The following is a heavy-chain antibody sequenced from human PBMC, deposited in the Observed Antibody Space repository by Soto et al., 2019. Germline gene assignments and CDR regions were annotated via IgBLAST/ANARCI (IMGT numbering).Heavy chain of an antibody. CDR3: ARHTPLRLFDP. CDR2: IYYSGST. Sequence: SETLSLTCTAFGASISSYYWSWIRQPPGKGLEWIGYIYYSGSTNYNPSPKSRVTISVDTSKNQFSLKLSSVTAADTAVYYCARHTPLRLFDPWGQGTLVTVSS. D-gene: IGHD2-8*01. J-gene: IGHJ5*02. CDR1: GASISSYY. V-gene: IGHV4-59*08.